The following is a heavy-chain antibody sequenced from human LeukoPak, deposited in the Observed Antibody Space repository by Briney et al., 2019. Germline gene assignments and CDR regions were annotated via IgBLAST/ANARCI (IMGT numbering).Heavy chain of an antibody. CDR3: AKTNRGSSWPFDY. CDR2: IYPGDSDT. Sequence: GESLQISCKGSGYSFTSYWIGWVRRMPGKGLEWMGIIYPGDSDTRYSPSFQGQVTISADKSISTAYLQWSSLKASDTAMYYCAKTNRGSSWPFDYWGQGTLVTVSS. D-gene: IGHD6-13*01. V-gene: IGHV5-51*01. J-gene: IGHJ4*02. CDR1: GYSFTSYW.